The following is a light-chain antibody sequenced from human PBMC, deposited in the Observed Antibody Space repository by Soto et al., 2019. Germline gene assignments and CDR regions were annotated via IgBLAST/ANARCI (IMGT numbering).Light chain of an antibody. Sequence: QSALTQPASVSGSPGQSITISCTGTSNDVGSYNLVSWYQRHPGKAPKLMIFEGSKRPSGVSNRFSGSKSGNTASLTISGLQAEDEADFYCCSYAGSNYYVFGTGTKVTVL. V-gene: IGLV2-23*01. CDR2: EGS. CDR3: CSYAGSNYYV. CDR1: SNDVGSYNL. J-gene: IGLJ1*01.